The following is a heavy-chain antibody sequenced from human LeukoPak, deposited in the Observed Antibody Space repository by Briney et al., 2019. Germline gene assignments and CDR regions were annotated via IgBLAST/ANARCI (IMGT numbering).Heavy chain of an antibody. CDR1: GYTFTSYG. Sequence: ASVKVSCKASGYTFTSYGISWVRQAPGKGLEWMGGFDPEDGETIYAQKFQGRVTMTEDTSTDTAYMELSSLRSEDTAVYYCATVTGDFWSGYLEPHMDVWGKGTTVTVSS. V-gene: IGHV1-24*01. CDR2: FDPEDGET. D-gene: IGHD3-3*01. J-gene: IGHJ6*03. CDR3: ATVTGDFWSGYLEPHMDV.